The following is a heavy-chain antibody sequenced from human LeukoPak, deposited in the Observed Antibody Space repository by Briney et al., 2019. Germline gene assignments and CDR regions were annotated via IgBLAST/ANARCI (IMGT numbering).Heavy chain of an antibody. CDR2: ISTNGDDS. V-gene: IGHV3-64D*09. J-gene: IGHJ6*02. CDR3: VKDPFWYYGLDV. CDR1: GFSFSTYA. Sequence: GGSLRLSCSASGFSFSTYAMHWVRQAPGKGLEYVSAISTNGDDSYYADSVKGRFTISRDNSKNTLYLQMSSLRVEDTAVYYCVKDPFWYYGLDVWGQGTAVTVSS. D-gene: IGHD3-3*01.